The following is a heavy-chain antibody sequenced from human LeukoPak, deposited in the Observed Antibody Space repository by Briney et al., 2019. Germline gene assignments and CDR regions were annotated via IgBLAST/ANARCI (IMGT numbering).Heavy chain of an antibody. Sequence: ASVKVSCKVSGYTLTELSMHWGRQAPGNGLEWVGGFDPEDGETIYAQKFQGGVTMTEDTSTDTAYMELSSLRSEDTAVYYCATVVYTYDFWSGYSPPDQYFQHWGQGTLVTVSS. CDR3: ATVVYTYDFWSGYSPPDQYFQH. D-gene: IGHD3-3*01. J-gene: IGHJ1*01. CDR1: GYTLTELS. CDR2: FDPEDGET. V-gene: IGHV1-24*01.